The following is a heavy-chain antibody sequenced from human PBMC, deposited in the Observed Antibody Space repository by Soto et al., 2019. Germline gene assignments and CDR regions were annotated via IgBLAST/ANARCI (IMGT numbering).Heavy chain of an antibody. Sequence: GGSLRLSCAAPGFTFNNAWMSWVRQGPGKGLEWVGRIKSKTDGGTTDYAAPVKGRFTFLRDDSKNTLYLQMHSLKTEDTATYYCSTLNSDGFDIWGQGTMVTVSS. J-gene: IGHJ3*02. V-gene: IGHV3-15*01. CDR3: STLNSDGFDI. D-gene: IGHD1-20*01. CDR1: GFTFNNAW. CDR2: IKSKTDGGTT.